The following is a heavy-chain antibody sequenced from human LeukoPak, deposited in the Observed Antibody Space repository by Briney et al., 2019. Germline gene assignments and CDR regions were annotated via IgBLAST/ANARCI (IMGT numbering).Heavy chain of an antibody. CDR2: IDTSGTYI. J-gene: IGHJ3*02. Sequence: GGSLRLSCAASGFTFSTYSMSWVRQAPGKGLEWVSFIDTSGTYIYYGESMKGRFTISRDNAKNSLYLQMNGLRAEDTAVYYCARGRSITLLRGVAMSDGFDIWGQGTMVAVSS. CDR3: ARGRSITLLRGVAMSDGFDI. D-gene: IGHD3-10*01. CDR1: GFTFSTYS. V-gene: IGHV3-21*01.